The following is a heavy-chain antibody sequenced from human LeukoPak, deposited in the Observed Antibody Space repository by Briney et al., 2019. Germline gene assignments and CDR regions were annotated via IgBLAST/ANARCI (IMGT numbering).Heavy chain of an antibody. J-gene: IGHJ2*01. CDR2: INHSGST. CDR3: ARGARHFDL. V-gene: IGHV4-34*01. CDR1: GGSFSGYF. Sequence: PSETLSLTCAVYGGSFSGYFWSWIRQSPGKGLEWIGEINHSGSTSYNPSLKSRVTISVDTSKDQFSLKLSSVTAADTAVYYCARGARHFDLWGRGTLVTVSS. D-gene: IGHD6-6*01.